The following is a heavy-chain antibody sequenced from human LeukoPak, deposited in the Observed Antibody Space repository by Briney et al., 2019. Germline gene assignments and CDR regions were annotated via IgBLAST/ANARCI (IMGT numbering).Heavy chain of an antibody. V-gene: IGHV1-46*01. CDR1: GYTFTSYY. Sequence: ASVKVSCKASGYTFTSYYMHWVRQAPGQGLEWMGIINPSGGSTSYAQKFQGRVTMTRDMSTSTVYMELSSLRSEDTAVYYCARGHLTVTILGYFDYWGQGTLVTVSS. J-gene: IGHJ4*02. CDR2: INPSGGST. D-gene: IGHD4-17*01. CDR3: ARGHLTVTILGYFDY.